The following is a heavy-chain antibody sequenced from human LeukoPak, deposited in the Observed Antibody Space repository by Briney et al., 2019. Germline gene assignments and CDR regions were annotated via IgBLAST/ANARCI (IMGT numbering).Heavy chain of an antibody. D-gene: IGHD1-1*01. Sequence: SETLSLTCTVSGGSISSYYWSWVRQPPGKGLEWIGFVYYTGSTNYSPSLKSRATISVDTSKNQFSLKLRSVTAADTAVYYCARDRLQLQSWGQGTLVTVSS. CDR1: GGSISSYY. J-gene: IGHJ5*02. CDR3: ARDRLQLQS. V-gene: IGHV4-59*01. CDR2: VYYTGST.